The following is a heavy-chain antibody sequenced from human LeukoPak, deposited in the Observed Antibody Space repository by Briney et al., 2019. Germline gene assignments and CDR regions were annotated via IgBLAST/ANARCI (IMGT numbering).Heavy chain of an antibody. CDR1: GGSISSSSYY. Sequence: SETLSLTCTVSGGSISSSSYYWGWIRQPPGKGLEWIGSIYYSGSTYYNPSLKSRVTISVDTSKNQFSLKLSSVTAADTAVYYCARRYGYYGSGSNPDYWSQGTLVTVSS. D-gene: IGHD3-10*01. CDR2: IYYSGST. J-gene: IGHJ4*02. V-gene: IGHV4-39*01. CDR3: ARRYGYYGSGSNPDY.